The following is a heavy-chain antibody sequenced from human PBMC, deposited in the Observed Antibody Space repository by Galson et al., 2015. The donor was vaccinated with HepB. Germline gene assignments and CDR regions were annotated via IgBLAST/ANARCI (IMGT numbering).Heavy chain of an antibody. V-gene: IGHV3-15*01. D-gene: IGHD4-23*01. CDR2: IKSNTDGGTT. CDR1: GFTFSNAW. J-gene: IGHJ1*01. CDR3: TTGGRLRWAYFQH. Sequence: SLRLSCAASGFTFSNAWMSWVRQAPGKGLEWVGRIKSNTDGGTTDYAAPVKGRFTISRDDSKNTLYLQMNSLKTGDTAVYYCTTGGRLRWAYFQHWGQGTLVTVSS.